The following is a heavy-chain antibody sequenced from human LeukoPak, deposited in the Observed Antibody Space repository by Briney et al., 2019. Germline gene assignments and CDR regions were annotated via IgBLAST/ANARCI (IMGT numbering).Heavy chain of an antibody. CDR2: IYYSGTT. J-gene: IGHJ6*02. V-gene: IGHV4-59*01. CDR1: GGSISHYY. Sequence: SETLSLTCTVSGGSISHYYWSWIRQSPGKGLEWIGYIYYSGTTNYNPSLKSRVTISVDTSRNQFSLQLRSVTAADTAVYYCAREDPQTAVPEGMDVWGQGTTVIVSS. CDR3: AREDPQTAVPEGMDV. D-gene: IGHD4-17*01.